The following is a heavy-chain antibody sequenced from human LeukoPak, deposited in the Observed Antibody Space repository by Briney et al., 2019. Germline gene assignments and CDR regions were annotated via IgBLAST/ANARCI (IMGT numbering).Heavy chain of an antibody. CDR2: IYYSGST. D-gene: IGHD1-7*01. Sequence: SETLSLTCTVSGGSISSYYWSWIRQPPGKGLEWIGYIYYSGSTNYNPSLKSRVTISVDTSKNQFSLKLSSVTAADTAVYYCARHQSRRRVELFDYWGQGTLVTVSS. V-gene: IGHV4-59*01. CDR1: GGSISSYY. CDR3: ARHQSRRRVELFDY. J-gene: IGHJ4*02.